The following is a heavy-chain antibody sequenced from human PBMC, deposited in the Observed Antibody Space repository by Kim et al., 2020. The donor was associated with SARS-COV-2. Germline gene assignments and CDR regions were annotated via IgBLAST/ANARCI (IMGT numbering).Heavy chain of an antibody. J-gene: IGHJ4*02. Sequence: GGSLRLSCAASGFTVSSNYMNWVRQAPGKGLEWVSVIYTSGSTYYADSVKGRFTISTDNSKNTVHLQMNSLRAEDTAVYYCARDSTSTACFDYWGQGTLVTVSS. D-gene: IGHD2-2*01. CDR2: IYTSGST. CDR3: ARDSTSTACFDY. CDR1: GFTVSSNY. V-gene: IGHV3-66*01.